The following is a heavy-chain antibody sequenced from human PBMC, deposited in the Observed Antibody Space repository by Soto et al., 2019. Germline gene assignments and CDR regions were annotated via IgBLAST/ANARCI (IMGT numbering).Heavy chain of an antibody. CDR3: ARVFSGTTGTGVAYYYYRMDV. CDR2: MNPNSGNT. Sequence: QVQLVQSGAEVKKPGASVKVSCKASGYTFTSYDINWVRQATGQGLEWMGWMNPNSGNTGYAQKFQGRVTMTRNNSKSTPYMDLSSLRSEDTAVYYCARVFSGTTGTGVAYYYYRMDVWGQGTNVTVSS. CDR1: GYTFTSYD. D-gene: IGHD1-1*01. J-gene: IGHJ6*02. V-gene: IGHV1-8*01.